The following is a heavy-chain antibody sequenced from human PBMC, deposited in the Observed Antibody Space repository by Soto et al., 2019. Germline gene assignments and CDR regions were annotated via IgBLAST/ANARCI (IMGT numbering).Heavy chain of an antibody. D-gene: IGHD6-13*01. CDR3: ARLKGAAAVWIVP. J-gene: IGHJ5*02. Sequence: QLQLQESGPGLVKPSETLSLTCTVSGGSISSSSYYWGWVRQPPGKGLEWIGSTYYSGRTYYNPSLKRRVTLYVDASKNQFSLELSSVTAADTAVYYCARLKGAAAVWIVPWGQGTLVTVSS. CDR1: GGSISSSSYY. V-gene: IGHV4-39*01. CDR2: TYYSGRT.